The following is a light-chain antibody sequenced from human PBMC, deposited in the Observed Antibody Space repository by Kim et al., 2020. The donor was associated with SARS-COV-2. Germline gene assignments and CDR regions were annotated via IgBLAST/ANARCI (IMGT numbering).Light chain of an antibody. Sequence: GKTVTISCTRSSGSIASHYVQWYQQRPGSAPTTVIYEDNQRPSGVPDRFSGSIDSSSNSASLTISGLKTEDEADYYCQSYDSSNEVFGTGTKVTVL. CDR3: QSYDSSNEV. CDR1: SGSIASHY. V-gene: IGLV6-57*03. CDR2: EDN. J-gene: IGLJ1*01.